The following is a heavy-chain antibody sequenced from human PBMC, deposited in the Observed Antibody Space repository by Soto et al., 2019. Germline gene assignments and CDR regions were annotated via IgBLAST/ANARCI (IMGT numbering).Heavy chain of an antibody. CDR1: GGSISSGDYY. J-gene: IGHJ4*02. Sequence: LSLTCTVSGGSISSGDYYWSWIRQPPGKGLEWIGYIYYSGSTYYNPSLKSRVTISVDTSKNQFSLKLSSVTAADTAVYYCATIKLGSNRLDYWGQGTLVTVSS. D-gene: IGHD3-10*01. CDR3: ATIKLGSNRLDY. V-gene: IGHV4-30-4*01. CDR2: IYYSGST.